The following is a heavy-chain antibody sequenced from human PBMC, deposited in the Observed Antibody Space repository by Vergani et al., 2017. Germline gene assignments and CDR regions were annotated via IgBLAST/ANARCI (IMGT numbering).Heavy chain of an antibody. D-gene: IGHD6-13*01. J-gene: IGHJ4*02. CDR1: GGTFSSYA. Sequence: QVQLVQSGAEVKKPGSSVKVSCKASGGTFSSYAISWVRQAPGQGLEWVGWINPISGGTNYAQKFQGRVTMTRDTSISTAYMELSRLRSDDTAVYYCARGPIYSSNWYVDQWGQGTLVTVSS. CDR2: INPISGGT. V-gene: IGHV1-2*02. CDR3: ARGPIYSSNWYVDQ.